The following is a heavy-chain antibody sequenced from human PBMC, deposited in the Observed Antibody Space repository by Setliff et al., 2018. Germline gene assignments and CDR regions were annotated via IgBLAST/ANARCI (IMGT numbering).Heavy chain of an antibody. V-gene: IGHV7-4-1*02. D-gene: IGHD3-3*01. J-gene: IGHJ6*03. CDR2: INTNTGNP. Sequence: ASVKVSCKASGYTFTSYGINWVRQAPGQGLEWMGWINTNTGNPTYAQGFTGRFVFSLDTSVSTAYLQISSLKAEDTAVYYCARGGGIITIFGVITPDYYYYMDVWGTGTTVTVSS. CDR1: GYTFTSYG. CDR3: ARGGGIITIFGVITPDYYYYMDV.